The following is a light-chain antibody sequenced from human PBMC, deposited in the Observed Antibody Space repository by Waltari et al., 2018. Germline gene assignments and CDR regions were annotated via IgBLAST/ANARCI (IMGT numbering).Light chain of an antibody. CDR2: DVS. CDR3: SSFTTSSSWI. CDR1: ISDIGAYNH. J-gene: IGLJ2*01. Sequence: QSALTQPASVSGSPGQSITISCTGTISDIGAYNHVSWYQKNPGQAPKLLIFDVSDRPPGVFVRFSGSKSGNTASLTISGLQAEDEADYYCSSFTTSSSWIFGGGTKLTVL. V-gene: IGLV2-14*03.